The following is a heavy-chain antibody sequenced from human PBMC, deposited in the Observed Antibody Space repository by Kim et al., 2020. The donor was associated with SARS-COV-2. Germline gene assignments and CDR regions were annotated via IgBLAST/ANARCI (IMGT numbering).Heavy chain of an antibody. CDR2: INHSGST. D-gene: IGHD3-10*01. Sequence: SETLSLTCAVYGGSFSGYYWSWIRQPPGKGLEWIGEINHSGSTNYNPSLKSRVTISVDTSKNQFSLKLSSVTAADTAVYYCARVNYYGSGSYPWGQGTLVTVSS. CDR3: ARVNYYGSGSYP. V-gene: IGHV4-34*01. CDR1: GGSFSGYY. J-gene: IGHJ5*02.